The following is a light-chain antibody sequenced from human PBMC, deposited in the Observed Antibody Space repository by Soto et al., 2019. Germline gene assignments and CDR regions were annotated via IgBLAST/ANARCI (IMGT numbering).Light chain of an antibody. CDR3: CSYAGSDTYVV. CDR2: DVN. V-gene: IGLV2-11*01. CDR1: SSDVGAYNY. Sequence: QSALTQPRSVSGSPGLSVTISCTGSSSDVGAYNYVSWYQQHPGKGPKLIIYDVNTRPSGVPDRFSGSKSGNTASLTISGLQAEDEADYYCCSYAGSDTYVVFGGGTKLTVL. J-gene: IGLJ2*01.